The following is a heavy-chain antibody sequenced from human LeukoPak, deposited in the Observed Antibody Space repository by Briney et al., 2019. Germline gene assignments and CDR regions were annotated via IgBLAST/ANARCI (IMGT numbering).Heavy chain of an antibody. J-gene: IGHJ4*02. CDR3: ARERDWNYGCFDY. D-gene: IGHD1-7*01. CDR1: GGSISSYY. Sequence: PSETLSLTCTVSGGSISSYYWSWIRQPPGKGLEWIGYIYYSGSTNYNPSLKSRVTISVDTSKNQFSLKLSSVTAADTAVYYCARERDWNYGCFDYWGQGTLVTVSS. CDR2: IYYSGST. V-gene: IGHV4-59*01.